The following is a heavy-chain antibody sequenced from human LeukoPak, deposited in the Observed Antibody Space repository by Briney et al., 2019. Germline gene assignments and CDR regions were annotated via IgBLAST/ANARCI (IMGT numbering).Heavy chain of an antibody. CDR2: IYTSGST. Sequence: SETLSLTCTVSGGSLNTYYWSWLRQPAGKGLEWIGRIYTSGSTNYNPSLKSRVTMSVDTSKNQFSLKLSSVTAADTAVYYCARDRYCGGDCYSWFDPWGQGTLVTVSS. V-gene: IGHV4-4*07. D-gene: IGHD2-21*02. J-gene: IGHJ5*02. CDR3: ARDRYCGGDCYSWFDP. CDR1: GGSLNTYY.